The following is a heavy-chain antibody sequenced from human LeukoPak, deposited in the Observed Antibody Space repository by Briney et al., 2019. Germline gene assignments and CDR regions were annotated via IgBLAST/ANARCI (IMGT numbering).Heavy chain of an antibody. CDR3: AREGTVTTSWFDP. D-gene: IGHD4-17*01. J-gene: IGHJ5*02. Sequence: GRSLRLSCAASGFTFSSYAMHWVRQAPGKGLEWVAVISYDGSNKYYADSVKGRFTISRDNSKNTLYLQMNSLRAEDTAVYYCAREGTVTTSWFDPWGQGTLVTVSS. CDR1: GFTFSSYA. V-gene: IGHV3-30-3*01. CDR2: ISYDGSNK.